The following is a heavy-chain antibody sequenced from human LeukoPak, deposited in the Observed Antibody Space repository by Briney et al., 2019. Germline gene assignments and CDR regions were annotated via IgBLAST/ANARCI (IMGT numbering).Heavy chain of an antibody. Sequence: GGSLRLSCAASGFTFSSYGMSWVRQAPGKGLEWVAAIRGSGGSTYYADSVKGRFTISRDNSKNTLYLQMNSLRAEDTAVYYCAKTYGSGTPRFDYWGQGTLVTVSS. CDR2: IRGSGGST. V-gene: IGHV3-23*01. CDR3: AKTYGSGTPRFDY. CDR1: GFTFSSYG. D-gene: IGHD3-10*01. J-gene: IGHJ4*02.